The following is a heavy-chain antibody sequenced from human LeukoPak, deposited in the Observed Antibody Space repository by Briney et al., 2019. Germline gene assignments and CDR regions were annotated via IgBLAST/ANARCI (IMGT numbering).Heavy chain of an antibody. D-gene: IGHD3-22*01. Sequence: GGSLRLSCAASGFTFSSYSMNWVRQAPGKGLEWVSSISSSSSYIYYADSVKGRFTISGDNAKNSLYLQMNSLRAEDTAVYYCARAEYYYDSSGYRFDYWGQGTLVTVSS. CDR2: ISSSSSYI. CDR3: ARAEYYYDSSGYRFDY. J-gene: IGHJ4*02. CDR1: GFTFSSYS. V-gene: IGHV3-21*01.